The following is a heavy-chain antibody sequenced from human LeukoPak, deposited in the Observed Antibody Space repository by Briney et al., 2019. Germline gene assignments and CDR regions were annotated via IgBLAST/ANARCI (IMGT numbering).Heavy chain of an antibody. J-gene: IGHJ3*02. Sequence: GGSLRLSCAAPGFPFSSYAMSWARQAPGKGLEWVSAISGSGGSTYYADSVKGRFTVSRDNSKNTLYLQMNSLRAEDTAVYYCAKALQLAPGAFDIWGQGTMVTVSS. D-gene: IGHD1-1*01. CDR3: AKALQLAPGAFDI. V-gene: IGHV3-23*01. CDR2: ISGSGGST. CDR1: GFPFSSYA.